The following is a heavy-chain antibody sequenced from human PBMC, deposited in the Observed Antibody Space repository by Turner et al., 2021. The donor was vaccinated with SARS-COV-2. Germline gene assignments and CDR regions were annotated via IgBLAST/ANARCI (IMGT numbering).Heavy chain of an antibody. CDR2: ISGSGGST. V-gene: IGHV3-23*01. D-gene: IGHD2-15*01. CDR3: AKDGYDGIYCSGGSCYSGWFDA. Sequence: EVQLLESGGGLVQPGGSLRLSCAASGFTFSSYAMSWVRQAPGKGLEWVSAISGSGGSTYYADSVKGRFTISRDNSKNTLYLQMNSLRAEDTAVYYCAKDGYDGIYCSGGSCYSGWFDAWGQGTLVTVS. CDR1: GFTFSSYA. J-gene: IGHJ5*02.